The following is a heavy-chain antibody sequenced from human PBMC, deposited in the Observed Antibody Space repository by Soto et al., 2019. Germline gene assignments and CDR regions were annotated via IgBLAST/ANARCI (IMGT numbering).Heavy chain of an antibody. CDR3: ATSTYDDFWSGYF. CDR1: GYTLSDFY. CDR2: MNPNTGGA. J-gene: IGHJ4*02. D-gene: IGHD3-3*01. V-gene: IGHV1-2*02. Sequence: ASVKFSCKASGYTLSDFYIHCVRQAPGQGFEWMGWMNPNTGGAVYAQKFLGRVAMTRDTSISTAYMELSRLSSNDTAVYFCATSTYDDFWSGYFWGQGNLVTVSS.